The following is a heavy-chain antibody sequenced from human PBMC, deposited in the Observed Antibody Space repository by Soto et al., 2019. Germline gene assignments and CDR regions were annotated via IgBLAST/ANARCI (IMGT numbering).Heavy chain of an antibody. J-gene: IGHJ4*02. CDR1: GFTFSSYG. CDR2: ISYDGSNK. D-gene: IGHD1-26*01. CDR3: AKDKGIVGATPHY. V-gene: IGHV3-30*18. Sequence: QVQLVESGGGVVQPGRSLRLSCAASGFTFSSYGMHWVRQAPGKGLEWVAVISYDGSNKYYADSVKGRFTISRDNSKNTLYLQMNSLRAEDTAVYYCAKDKGIVGATPHYWGQGTLVIVSS.